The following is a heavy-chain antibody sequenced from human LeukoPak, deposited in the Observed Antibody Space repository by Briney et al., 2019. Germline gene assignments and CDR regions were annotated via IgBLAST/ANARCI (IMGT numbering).Heavy chain of an antibody. J-gene: IGHJ4*02. CDR1: VGSVSTYY. D-gene: IGHD1-14*01. V-gene: IGHV4-4*08. Sequence: TSDSLSLTCTVSVGSVSTYYWSWILQPPRKGLECIRYMYASGSTNDTPSINSRVTISLATSKTQFSVRLTFVTAADTAVFYCATGSPGRKAHCFDYWGQGTLVPVSP. CDR2: MYASGST. CDR3: ATGSPGRKAHCFDY.